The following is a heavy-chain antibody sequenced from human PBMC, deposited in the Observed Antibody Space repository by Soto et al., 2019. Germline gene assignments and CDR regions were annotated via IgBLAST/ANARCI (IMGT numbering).Heavy chain of an antibody. CDR3: ARDAAELGYYYYGMDV. CDR2: ISACNGNT. V-gene: IGHV1-18*01. D-gene: IGHD1-7*01. CDR1: GYTFTSYG. J-gene: IGHJ6*02. Sequence: QVQLVQSGAEVKKPGASVKVSCKASGYTFTSYGISWVRQAPGQGLEWMGWISACNGNTNYAQKLQGRVTMTTDTSTSTAYMELRSLRSDDTAVYYCARDAAELGYYYYGMDVWGQGTTVTVSS.